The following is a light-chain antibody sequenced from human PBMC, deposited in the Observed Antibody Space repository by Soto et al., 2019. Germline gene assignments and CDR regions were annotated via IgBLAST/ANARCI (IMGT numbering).Light chain of an antibody. V-gene: IGKV1-5*03. CDR2: QAS. CDR3: LQYDTSVRT. CDR1: QSINYW. J-gene: IGKJ1*01. Sequence: DIPMTQFPSTLSVSVGDRVTITCRASQSINYWLAWYQQKPGKAPKLLIYQASTLETGVPSRFSGGGSGTEFTLTISSLQPDDFATYYCLQYDTSVRTFGQGTKVEIK.